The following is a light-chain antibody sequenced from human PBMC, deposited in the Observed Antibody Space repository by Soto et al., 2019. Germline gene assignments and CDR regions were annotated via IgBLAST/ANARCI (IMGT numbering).Light chain of an antibody. V-gene: IGKV1-39*01. CDR1: QSISTY. CDR2: AAS. CDR3: QQSYSKT. J-gene: IGKJ1*01. Sequence: DILMTQSPSSLSASVGDRVTITCRASQSISTYLNWYQQKPGKAPKLLVYAASSLQSGIPSRFSGSGSGTDFTLTISSLQPEDFATYYCQQSYSKTFGQGTKVQIK.